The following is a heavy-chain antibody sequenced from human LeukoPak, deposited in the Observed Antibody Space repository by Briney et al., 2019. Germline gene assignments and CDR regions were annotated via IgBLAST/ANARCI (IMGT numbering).Heavy chain of an antibody. Sequence: GGSLRLSCAASGFTFSSYAMSWVRQAPGKGLEWVSAISGSGGSTYYADSVKGRFTISRDNAKNSLYLQMNSLRVEDTSDCARLRGLSSGTYRYQTALEYWGLGSLVTVSS. CDR1: GFTFSSYA. V-gene: IGHV3-23*01. D-gene: IGHD1-26*01. CDR3: LRGLSSGTYRYQTALEY. J-gene: IGHJ4*02. CDR2: ISGSGGST.